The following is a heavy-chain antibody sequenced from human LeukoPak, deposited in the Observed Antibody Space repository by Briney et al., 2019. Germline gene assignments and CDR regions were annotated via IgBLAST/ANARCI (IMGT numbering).Heavy chain of an antibody. Sequence: SETLSLTCAVYGGSFSGYYWSCIRQPPGEGLECSGEINHSGSTNSNPSLQSRVTLSVDTSKNQFSLKQRSVTAPAAAVYYSVRGRAVVVVAASNLPAYYYTTDVWGRGTTVTVSS. CDR3: VRGRAVVVVAASNLPAYYYTTDV. CDR2: INHSGST. D-gene: IGHD2-15*01. V-gene: IGHV4-34*01. CDR1: GGSFSGYY. J-gene: IGHJ6*03.